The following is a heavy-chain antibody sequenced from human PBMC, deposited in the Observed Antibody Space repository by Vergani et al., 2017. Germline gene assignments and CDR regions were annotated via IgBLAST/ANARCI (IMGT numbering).Heavy chain of an antibody. D-gene: IGHD5-12*01. CDR2: MNPNSGNT. CDR3: ARGPAYATIKHYYYMDV. V-gene: IGHV1-8*01. CDR1: GYTFTSYD. J-gene: IGHJ6*03. Sequence: QVQLVQSGAEVKKPGASVKVSCKASGYTFTSYDINWVRQATGQGLEWMGWMNPNSGNTGYAQKFQGRVTMTRNTSISTAYMELSSLRSEDTAVYYGARGPAYATIKHYYYMDVWGKGTTVTVSS.